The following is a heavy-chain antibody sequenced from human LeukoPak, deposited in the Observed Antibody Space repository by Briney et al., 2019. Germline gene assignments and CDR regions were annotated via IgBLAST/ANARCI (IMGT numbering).Heavy chain of an antibody. CDR3: ARNPSRSDTYFDH. CDR1: GYTFTDYE. Sequence: ASVKVSFKASGYTFTDYEINWVRQASGQGLEWMGWTNPSSRNRAYAPKFEGRVTMTTDTSTSTAYMELRSLTSEDTAVYYCARNPSRSDTYFDHWGQGTLVTVSS. V-gene: IGHV1-8*01. CDR2: TNPSSRNR. J-gene: IGHJ4*02. D-gene: IGHD5-18*01.